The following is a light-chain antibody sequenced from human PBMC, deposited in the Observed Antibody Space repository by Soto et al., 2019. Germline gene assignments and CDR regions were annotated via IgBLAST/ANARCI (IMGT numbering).Light chain of an antibody. J-gene: IGKJ2*01. CDR3: QQSFTTPPYT. CDR1: QSVSTY. CDR2: AAS. V-gene: IGKV1-39*01. Sequence: DIQMTQSPSSLSASVGARVIITCRASQSVSTYLNWYQQKLGQAPKLLISAASNLRSGVPSRFSGSGSGTEFTLTISGLEADDFATYFCQQSFTTPPYTFGQRTRL.